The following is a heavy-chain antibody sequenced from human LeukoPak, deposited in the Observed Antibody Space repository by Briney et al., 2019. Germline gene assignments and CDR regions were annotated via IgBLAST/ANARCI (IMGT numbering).Heavy chain of an antibody. CDR1: GFTFSSYA. Sequence: PGGSLRLSCAASGFTFSSYAMSWVRQAPGKGLEWVSAIIGSGGSTYYADSVKGRFTISRDNSKNTLYLQMNSLRAEDTAVYYCAKGGGSGIVVVVAATPGYFQHWGQGTLVTVSS. V-gene: IGHV3-23*01. CDR2: IIGSGGST. J-gene: IGHJ1*01. CDR3: AKGGGSGIVVVVAATPGYFQH. D-gene: IGHD2-15*01.